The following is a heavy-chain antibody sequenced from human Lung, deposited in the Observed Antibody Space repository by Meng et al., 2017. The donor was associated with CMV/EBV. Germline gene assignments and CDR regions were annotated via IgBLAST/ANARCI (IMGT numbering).Heavy chain of an antibody. CDR1: EFTFSSYR. CDR2: ISSTSAYI. D-gene: IGHD3-10*01. Sequence: GXXLRLXCAAFEFTFSSYRMNWVRQAPGKGLEWVSFISSTSAYIDYADSVKGRFTISRDNARNSLFLQMNSLRAEDTAVYYCARDIRGSDYYYGMEVWVQGNXVNGAS. V-gene: IGHV3-21*01. CDR3: ARDIRGSDYYYGMEV. J-gene: IGHJ6*01.